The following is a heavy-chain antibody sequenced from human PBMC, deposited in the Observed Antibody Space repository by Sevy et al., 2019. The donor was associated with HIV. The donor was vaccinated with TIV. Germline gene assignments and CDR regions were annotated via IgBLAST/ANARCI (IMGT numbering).Heavy chain of an antibody. CDR2: FDPEDGET. Sequence: ASVKVSCKVSGCTFTKLSMHWVRQAPGKGLEWMGRFDPEDGETIFAQKFQGRVTMTEDTSTDTAYMELSSLRSEDTAVYYCAAAREYYKDSSGYLDYWGQGTLVTVSS. CDR3: AAAREYYKDSSGYLDY. J-gene: IGHJ4*01. CDR1: GCTFTKLS. D-gene: IGHD3-22*01. V-gene: IGHV1-24*01.